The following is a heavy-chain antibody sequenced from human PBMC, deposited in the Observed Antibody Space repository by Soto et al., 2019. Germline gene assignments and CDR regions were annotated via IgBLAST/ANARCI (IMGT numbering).Heavy chain of an antibody. CDR3: ARNLASSGWLTYYYYYGMDV. CDR2: ISYDGSNK. CDR1: GFTFSSYA. J-gene: IGHJ6*02. D-gene: IGHD6-19*01. Sequence: QVQLVESGGGVVQPGRSLRLSCAASGFTFSSYAMHWVRQAPGKGLEWVAVISYDGSNKYYADSVKGRFTISRDNSKNTLYLQMNSLRSDDTAVYYCARNLASSGWLTYYYYYGMDVWGQGTTVTVSS. V-gene: IGHV3-30-3*01.